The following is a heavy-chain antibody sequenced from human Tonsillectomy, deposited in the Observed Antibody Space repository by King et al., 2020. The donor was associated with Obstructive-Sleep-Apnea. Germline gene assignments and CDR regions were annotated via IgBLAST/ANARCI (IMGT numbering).Heavy chain of an antibody. CDR2: IVVGSGNT. V-gene: IGHV1-58*02. Sequence: QLVQSGPEVKKPGTSVKVSCKASGFTFTSSPMQWVRQARGQRLEWIGWIVVGSGNTNYAQKFQERVTITRDMSTIPDYMELSSLRSAATAVYYCAADPALYGMDVWGQGTTVTVSS. CDR1: GFTFTSSP. J-gene: IGHJ6*02. CDR3: AADPALYGMDV.